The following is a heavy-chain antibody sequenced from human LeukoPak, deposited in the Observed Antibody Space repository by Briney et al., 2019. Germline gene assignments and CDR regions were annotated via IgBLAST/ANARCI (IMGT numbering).Heavy chain of an antibody. CDR3: ARASLLALSDLGYCSSTSCRYMGAYSDY. J-gene: IGHJ4*02. Sequence: GASVKVSCKASGYTFTSYGISWVRQAPGQGLEWMGWISAYNGNTNYAQKLQGRVTMTTDTSTSTAYMELRSLRSDDTAVYYCARASLLALSDLGYCSSTSCRYMGAYSDYWGQGTLVAVSS. CDR1: GYTFTSYG. CDR2: ISAYNGNT. D-gene: IGHD2-2*01. V-gene: IGHV1-18*01.